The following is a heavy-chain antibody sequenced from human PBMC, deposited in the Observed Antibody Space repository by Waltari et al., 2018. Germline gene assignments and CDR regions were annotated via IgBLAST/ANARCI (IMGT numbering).Heavy chain of an antibody. V-gene: IGHV3-21*01. CDR3: ARSVMGQFDY. Sequence: EVQLVESGGGLVKPGGSLRLACAASGFTFSSYSMNWVRQAPGKGLEWVSSISSSSSYIYYADSVKGRFTISRDNAKNSLYLQMNSLRAEDTAVYYCARSVMGQFDYWGQGTLVTVSS. CDR1: GFTFSSYS. CDR2: ISSSSSYI. D-gene: IGHD2-21*01. J-gene: IGHJ4*02.